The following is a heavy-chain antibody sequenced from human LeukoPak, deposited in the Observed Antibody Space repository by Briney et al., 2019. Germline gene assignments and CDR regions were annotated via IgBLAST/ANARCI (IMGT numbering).Heavy chain of an antibody. CDR1: GFTFSSYG. D-gene: IGHD4-17*01. Sequence: GGSLRLSCATSGFTFSSYGMHWVRQAPGKGLEWVAFIRYDGIDIYYADSVKGRFTISRDNSKNTLYLQMNSLRAEDTAVYYCAKGDYGDQVYWGRGTLVTVSS. CDR3: AKGDYGDQVY. CDR2: IRYDGIDI. J-gene: IGHJ4*02. V-gene: IGHV3-30*02.